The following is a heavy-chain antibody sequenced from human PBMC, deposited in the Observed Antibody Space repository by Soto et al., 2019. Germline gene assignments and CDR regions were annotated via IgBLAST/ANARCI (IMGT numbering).Heavy chain of an antibody. CDR3: AKLTVADYGVDV. CDR2: IYYSGST. J-gene: IGHJ6*02. V-gene: IGHV4-39*01. Sequence: PSETLSLTCTVSGGSISSSSYYWGWIRQPPGKGLEWIGSIYYSGSTYYNPSLKSRVTISVDTSKNQFSLKLSSVTAADTAVYYCAKLTVADYGVDVWGQGTRVTVSS. CDR1: GGSISSSSYY. D-gene: IGHD4-17*01.